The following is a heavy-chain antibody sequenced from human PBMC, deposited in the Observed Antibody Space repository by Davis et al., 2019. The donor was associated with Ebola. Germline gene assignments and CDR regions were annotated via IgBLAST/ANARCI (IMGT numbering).Heavy chain of an antibody. D-gene: IGHD2-2*01. Sequence: PGGSLRLSCAASGFTFSSYTMNWVRQAPGKGLEWVSSISSTSSTIYYADSMKGRFTISRDNAKNSLYLQMNSLRDEDTAVYYCARVRVPAPYYYSMDVWGKGTTVTVSS. CDR3: ARVRVPAPYYYSMDV. J-gene: IGHJ6*04. CDR1: GFTFSSYT. V-gene: IGHV3-48*02. CDR2: ISSTSSTI.